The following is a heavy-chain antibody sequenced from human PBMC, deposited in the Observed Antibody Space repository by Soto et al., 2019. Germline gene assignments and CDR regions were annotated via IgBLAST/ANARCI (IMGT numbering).Heavy chain of an antibody. D-gene: IGHD4-4*01. CDR3: ASDYSGYYYMDV. CDR2: INHSGST. J-gene: IGHJ6*03. Sequence: QVQLQQWGAGLLKPSETLSLTCAVYGGSFSGYYWSWIRQPPGKGLEWIGEINHSGSTNYNPSLKSQVTISVDTSKNQFSLKLSSVTAADTAVYYCASDYSGYYYMDVWGKGTTVTVSS. CDR1: GGSFSGYY. V-gene: IGHV4-34*01.